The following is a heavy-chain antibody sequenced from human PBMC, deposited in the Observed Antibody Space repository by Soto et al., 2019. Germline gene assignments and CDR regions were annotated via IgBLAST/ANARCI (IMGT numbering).Heavy chain of an antibody. CDR3: ARDIGLVTSTFDY. CDR2: VTDTGGTT. V-gene: IGHV3-23*01. D-gene: IGHD2-21*02. CDR1: GFTFSSYA. Sequence: PGGSLRLSCAASGFTFSSYAMSWVRQAPGKGLDWVSAVTDTGGTTYYADSVKGRFTISRDNSKNTLYLHMNSLRAEDTAMYYCARDIGLVTSTFDYWGQGTPVTVSS. J-gene: IGHJ4*02.